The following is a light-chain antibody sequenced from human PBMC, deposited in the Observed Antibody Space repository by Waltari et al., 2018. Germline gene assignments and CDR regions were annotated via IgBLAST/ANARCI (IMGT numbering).Light chain of an antibody. Sequence: QSALTQPASVSASPGQSITIPCTGTGRDVGNYNLVYWYQHHPGKAPKHLIYESSKRPSGVSSRVSASKSAHSASLAISRLQADDVSDYYCCSYEGRSTPVVLGGGTKVTFL. CDR2: ESS. V-gene: IGLV2-23*01. CDR1: GRDVGNYNL. CDR3: CSYEGRSTPVV. J-gene: IGLJ2*01.